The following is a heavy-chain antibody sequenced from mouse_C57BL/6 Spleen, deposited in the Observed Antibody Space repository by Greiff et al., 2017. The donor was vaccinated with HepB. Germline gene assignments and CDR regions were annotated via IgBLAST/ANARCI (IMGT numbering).Heavy chain of an antibody. CDR2: ISYDGSN. V-gene: IGHV3-6*01. CDR1: GYSITSGYY. J-gene: IGHJ1*03. Sequence: DVKLQESGPGLVKPSQSLSLTCSVTGYSITSGYYWNWIRQFPGNKLEWMGYISYDGSNNYNPSLKNRISITRDTSKNQFLLKLNSVTTEDTATYYCARGYGYFDVWGTGTTVTVSS. CDR3: ARGYGYFDV.